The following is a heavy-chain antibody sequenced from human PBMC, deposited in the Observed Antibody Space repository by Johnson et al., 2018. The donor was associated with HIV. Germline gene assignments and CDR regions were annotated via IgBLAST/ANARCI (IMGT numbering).Heavy chain of an antibody. CDR1: GFTFSSYA. J-gene: IGHJ3*02. D-gene: IGHD4-23*01. CDR3: VKDIGYGGPSDGAFDI. CDR2: IKQDGSEK. V-gene: IGHV3-7*03. Sequence: VQLVESGGGLVQPGGSLRLSCAASGFTFSSYAMSWVRQAPGKGLEWVANIKQDGSEKYYVDSVKGRSTISRDNAKNSLYLQMNSLRPEDTAVYYCVKDIGYGGPSDGAFDIWGQGTMVTVSS.